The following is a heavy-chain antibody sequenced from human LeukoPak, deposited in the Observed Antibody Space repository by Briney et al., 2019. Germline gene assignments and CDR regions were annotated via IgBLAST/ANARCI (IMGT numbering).Heavy chain of an antibody. CDR2: ISTSAGTI. CDR3: ARGETGYRYYFDY. V-gene: IGHV3-11*01. Sequence: GGSLRLSCAASGFTFSNSALSWIRQAPGKGLEWVSYISTSAGTIYYADSVKGRFTISRDNAKNSLYLQMNSLRAEDTAVYYCARGETGYRYYFDYWGQGTLVTVSS. J-gene: IGHJ4*02. D-gene: IGHD3-9*01. CDR1: GFTFSNSA.